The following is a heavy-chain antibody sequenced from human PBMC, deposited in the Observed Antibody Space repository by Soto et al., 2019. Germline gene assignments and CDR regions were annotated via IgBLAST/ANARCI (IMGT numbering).Heavy chain of an antibody. D-gene: IGHD2-21*01. CDR2: ISGSGGST. CDR3: AKVRFCGGDCYSYGMDV. V-gene: IGHV3-23*01. J-gene: IGHJ6*02. CDR1: GFTFSSYA. Sequence: VGSLRLSCAASGFTFSSYAMSWVRQAPGKGLEWVSAISGSGGSTYYADSVKGRFTISRDNSKNTLYLQMNSLRAEDTAVYYCAKVRFCGGDCYSYGMDVWGQGTTVTVSS.